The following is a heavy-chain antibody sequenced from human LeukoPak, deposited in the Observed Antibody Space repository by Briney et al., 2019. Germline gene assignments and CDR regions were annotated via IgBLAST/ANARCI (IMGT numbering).Heavy chain of an antibody. J-gene: IGHJ4*01. Sequence: SQTLSLTCTVSGGSISSGGYYWSWLRPHPGKGLEWIGYIYYSGSTYYNPSLKSRVTISVDTSQNQFSLKLSSVTAADTAVYYCARSPNYPRLRLAPFDYWGHGTLVSVSS. D-gene: IGHD6-19*01. V-gene: IGHV4-31*03. CDR1: GGSISSGGYY. CDR3: ARSPNYPRLRLAPFDY. CDR2: IYYSGST.